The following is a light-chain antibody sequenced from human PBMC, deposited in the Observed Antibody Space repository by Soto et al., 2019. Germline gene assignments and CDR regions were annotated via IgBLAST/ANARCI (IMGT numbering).Light chain of an antibody. J-gene: IGKJ1*01. V-gene: IGKV3-20*01. CDR3: QQYDSSWT. CDR1: QSVPSNF. Sequence: EIVLTQSPGTLSFSPGGRATLSCRASQSVPSNFLAWYQQKPGQAPILVIYGVSRRATGIPDRFSGSGSGTDFTLTISRLEPEDFAVYYCQQYDSSWTFGQGTKVEIK. CDR2: GVS.